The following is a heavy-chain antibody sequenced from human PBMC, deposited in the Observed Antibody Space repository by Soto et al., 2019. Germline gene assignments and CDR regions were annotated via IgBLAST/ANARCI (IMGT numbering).Heavy chain of an antibody. Sequence: KPSETLSLTCAVSGGSISSGGYSWSWIRQPPGKGLEWIGYIYHSGSTYYNPSLKSRVTISVDRSKNQFSLKLSSVTAADTAVYYCARAPDILTVTFDYWGQGTLVTVSS. CDR3: ARAPDILTVTFDY. V-gene: IGHV4-30-2*01. J-gene: IGHJ4*02. CDR2: IYHSGST. CDR1: GGSISSGGYS. D-gene: IGHD3-9*01.